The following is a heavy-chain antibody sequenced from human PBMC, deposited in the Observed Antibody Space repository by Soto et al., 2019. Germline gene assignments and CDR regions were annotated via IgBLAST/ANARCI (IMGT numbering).Heavy chain of an antibody. CDR3: ARTTAVPNTLRSRYFFDY. V-gene: IGHV4-61*01. Sequence: SETLSLTCSVSGGSVSNKTYYWSWIRQPPGKRLEWIGYVYYSGTTNYNPSLESRVTISVDLSRNQFSLRLSSVTTADTALYYCARTTAVPNTLRSRYFFDYWGQGTLVTVSS. D-gene: IGHD4-17*01. J-gene: IGHJ4*02. CDR2: VYYSGTT. CDR1: GGSVSNKTYY.